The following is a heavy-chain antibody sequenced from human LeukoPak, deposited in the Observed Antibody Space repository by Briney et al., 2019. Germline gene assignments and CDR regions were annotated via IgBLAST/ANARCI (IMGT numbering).Heavy chain of an antibody. CDR1: GLTSTSYD. Sequence: SPRLSCAASGLTSTSYDMLWVRTAPGQGLEWVGAIWNDGSNQFYSDSVMGRCTTTSVNTNNTLSLQMNGLRAEDTAVYYCARGRRFNYGYYMDVWGKGTTVTVSS. J-gene: IGHJ6*03. D-gene: IGHD5-18*01. CDR3: ARGRRFNYGYYMDV. V-gene: IGHV3-33*01. CDR2: IWNDGSNQ.